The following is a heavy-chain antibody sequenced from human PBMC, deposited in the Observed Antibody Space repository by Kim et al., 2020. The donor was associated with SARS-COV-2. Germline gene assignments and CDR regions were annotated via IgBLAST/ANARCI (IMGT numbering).Heavy chain of an antibody. V-gene: IGHV3-23*01. CDR1: GFTFSSYA. CDR3: ATRGEYYYGSGSYYKFLV. CDR2: ISGSGGST. J-gene: IGHJ4*02. D-gene: IGHD3-10*01. Sequence: GGSLRLSCAASGFTFSSYAMSWVRQAPGKGLEWVSAISGSGGSTYYADSVKGRFTISRDNSKNTLYLQMNSLRAEDTAVYYCATRGEYYYGSGSYYKFLVWGQGTLVTVSS.